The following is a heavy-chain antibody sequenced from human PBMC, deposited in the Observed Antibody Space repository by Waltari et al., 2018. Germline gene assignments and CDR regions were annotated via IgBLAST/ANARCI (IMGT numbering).Heavy chain of an antibody. Sequence: QVQLGKSGEEGKKPGSSGNVSGKGAGGTGSSYAISWGRQAAGQWLSWMGGIIRIADIAHPAQPFQGSVTITADESPTTAYMELTTLRSEYTALYYCARDPCRGGTCDSEAWGQGTLVPVSS. CDR3: ARDPCRGGTCDSEA. V-gene: IGHV1-69*12. D-gene: IGHD2-15*01. J-gene: IGHJ4*02. CDR2: IIRIADIA. CDR1: GGTGSSYA.